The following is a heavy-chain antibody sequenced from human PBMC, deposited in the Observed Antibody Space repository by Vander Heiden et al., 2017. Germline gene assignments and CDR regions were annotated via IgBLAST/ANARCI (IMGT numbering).Heavy chain of an antibody. Sequence: EVQLVESGGGLVKPGGSLRLSCAVAGFTPSNYTMHWVRQAPGKGLEWVSSISTGSSYSDYADSVKGRFTISRDNAKRSLYLQLNSLRAEDTAIYYCARDRDVSGYYFAELGVLDYWGQGTLVTVSS. V-gene: IGHV3-21*02. CDR3: ARDRDVSGYYFAELGVLDY. CDR2: ISTGSSYS. D-gene: IGHD3-22*01. CDR1: GFTPSNYT. J-gene: IGHJ4*02.